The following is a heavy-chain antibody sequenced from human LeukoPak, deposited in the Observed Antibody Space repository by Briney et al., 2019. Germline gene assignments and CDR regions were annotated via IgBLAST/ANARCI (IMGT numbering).Heavy chain of an antibody. Sequence: SATLSLTCPVSGGSIRSSSYYWGCIRQPPGQGLDWIWSIYYTGSTYYNPSLKSRVTISVDTSKNQFSLRLGSVTAADTAVYFCASWSGDYVWGSYRYTFDYWGQGTLVTVSS. V-gene: IGHV4-39*07. CDR2: IYYTGST. CDR3: ASWSGDYVWGSYRYTFDY. J-gene: IGHJ4*02. D-gene: IGHD3-16*02. CDR1: GGSIRSSSYY.